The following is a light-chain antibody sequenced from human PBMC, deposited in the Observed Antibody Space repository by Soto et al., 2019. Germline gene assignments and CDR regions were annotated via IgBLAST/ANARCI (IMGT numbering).Light chain of an antibody. Sequence: EIMMTQSPDTLSVSPGERATLSCRASQSVSDKVAWYQQKPGQAPRLLIYGASSRPTGIPDRFSGSGSGTDFTLTISRLEPEDFAVYYCQQYGSSALTFGGGTKVDIK. CDR2: GAS. J-gene: IGKJ4*01. CDR3: QQYGSSALT. V-gene: IGKV3-20*01. CDR1: QSVSDK.